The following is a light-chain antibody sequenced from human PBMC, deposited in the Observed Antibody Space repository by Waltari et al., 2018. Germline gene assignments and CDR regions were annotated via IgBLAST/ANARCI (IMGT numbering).Light chain of an antibody. Sequence: DIVMTQSPDSLAVSLGESATINCKSSQSVLYSSNNQNYLAWYQQKPGQPPKLLIYWASTRESGVPDRFSGSGSGTDFTLTISSLQAEDVAVYYCQQYYSTPITFGQGTRLEIK. J-gene: IGKJ5*01. CDR2: WAS. CDR1: QSVLYSSNNQNY. CDR3: QQYYSTPIT. V-gene: IGKV4-1*01.